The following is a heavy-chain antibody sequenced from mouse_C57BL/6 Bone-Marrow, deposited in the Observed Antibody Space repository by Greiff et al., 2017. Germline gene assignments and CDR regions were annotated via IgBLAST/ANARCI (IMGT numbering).Heavy chain of an antibody. Sequence: VNVVESGAELVRPGASVTLSCKASGYTFTDYEMHWVKQTPVHGLEWIGAIDPETGGTAYNQKFKGKAILTADKSSSTAYMELRSLTSEDSAVYYCTRRYYFDYWGQGTTLTVSS. CDR3: TRRYYFDY. J-gene: IGHJ2*01. CDR1: GYTFTDYE. CDR2: IDPETGGT. V-gene: IGHV1-15*01.